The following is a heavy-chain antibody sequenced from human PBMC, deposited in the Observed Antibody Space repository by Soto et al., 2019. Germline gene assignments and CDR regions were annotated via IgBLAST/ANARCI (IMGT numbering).Heavy chain of an antibody. CDR3: AIHWRGSYYDILTGSAPLDY. CDR1: GGSISSYY. CDR2: VYHSGTT. Sequence: SETLSLTCTVSGGSISSYYWSWIRQSPGKGPEWIGYVYHSGTTNYNPSLESRVTMSLDTSKNQFSLKLSSVTAADTAVYYCAIHWRGSYYDILTGSAPLDYWGQGTLVTVSS. D-gene: IGHD3-9*01. V-gene: IGHV4-59*08. J-gene: IGHJ4*02.